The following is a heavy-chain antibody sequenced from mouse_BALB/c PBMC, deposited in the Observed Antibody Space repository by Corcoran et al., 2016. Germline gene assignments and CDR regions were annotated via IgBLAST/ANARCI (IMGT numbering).Heavy chain of an antibody. V-gene: IGHV14-3*02. CDR2: IDPANGNT. CDR3: ANWDWYFDV. Sequence: EDQLQQSGAELVKPGASVKLSCTAAGFNIKDTYMHWVKQRPEQGLEWIGRIDPANGNTKYDLKFQGKATITADTSSNTAYLQLSSLTSEDTAVYYCANWDWYFDVWGAGTTVTVSS. D-gene: IGHD4-1*01. CDR1: GFNIKDTY. J-gene: IGHJ1*01.